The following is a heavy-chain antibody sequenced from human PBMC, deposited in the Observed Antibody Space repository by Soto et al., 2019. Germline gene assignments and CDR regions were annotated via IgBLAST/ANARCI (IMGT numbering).Heavy chain of an antibody. CDR3: QTEDSSGFFDY. J-gene: IGHJ4*02. CDR1: GFTFSSYA. CDR2: ISSNGGST. V-gene: IGHV3-64D*08. Sequence: GGSLRLSCSASGFTFSSYAMHWVRQAPGKGLEYVSAISSNGGSTYYADSVKGRFTISRDNSKNTLYLQMSSLRAVDTAVYYCQTEDSSGFFDYWGQGTLVTVSS. D-gene: IGHD6-19*01.